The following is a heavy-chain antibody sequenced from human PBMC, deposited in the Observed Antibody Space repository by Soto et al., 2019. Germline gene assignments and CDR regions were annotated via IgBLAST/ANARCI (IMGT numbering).Heavy chain of an antibody. Sequence: PGGSLRLSCATSGFIFSDYYMHWIRQAPGKGLEWISYISSSSSTIYYADSVKGRFTISRDNAKNSLYLQMNSLRDEDTAVYYCARGLGVANNWFDPWGQGTLVTVSS. CDR1: GFIFSDYY. V-gene: IGHV3-11*04. CDR3: ARGLGVANNWFDP. D-gene: IGHD2-21*01. J-gene: IGHJ5*02. CDR2: ISSSSSTI.